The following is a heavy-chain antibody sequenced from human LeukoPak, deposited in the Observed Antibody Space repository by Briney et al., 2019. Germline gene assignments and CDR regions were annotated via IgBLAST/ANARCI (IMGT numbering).Heavy chain of an antibody. D-gene: IGHD2-2*01. CDR2: IYYGGST. V-gene: IGHV4-30-4*01. Sequence: PSETLSLTCTVSGGSISSYYWSWIRQPPGKGLEWIGYIYYGGSTYYNPSLKSRVTISVDTSKNQFSLKLSSVTAADTAVYYCARGRYQLTHWYFDLWGRGTLVTVSS. CDR3: ARGRYQLTHWYFDL. J-gene: IGHJ2*01. CDR1: GGSISSYY.